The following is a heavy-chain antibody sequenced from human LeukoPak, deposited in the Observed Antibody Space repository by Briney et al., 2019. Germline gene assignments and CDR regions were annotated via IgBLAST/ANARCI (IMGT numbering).Heavy chain of an antibody. V-gene: IGHV3-23*01. CDR2: ISGSGGST. J-gene: IGHJ4*02. CDR3: AKGSRYGSGSYRRAY. CDR1: GFYFFSYS. D-gene: IGHD3-10*01. Sequence: GGGLRLSWAAAGFYFFSYSMSLGRPAPEKGRGWVSAISGSGGSTYYADSVKGRFTISRDNSKNTLYLQMNSLRAEDTAVYYCAKGSRYGSGSYRRAYWGQGTLVTVSS.